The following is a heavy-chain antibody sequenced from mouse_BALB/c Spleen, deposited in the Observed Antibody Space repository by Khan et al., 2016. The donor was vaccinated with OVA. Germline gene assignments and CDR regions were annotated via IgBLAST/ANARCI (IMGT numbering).Heavy chain of an antibody. V-gene: IGHV1-19*01. Sequence: EVQLQESGPDLVKPGASVKMSCKASGYSFTAYYINWVKLSQGQSLESIGRMNPNTGNTHYNQKFKDKALLIVDTSSSTAYMELRSLTSEDSAVYYCARGYDFCAHWGQGTLVTVSA. CDR2: MNPNTGNT. CDR1: GYSFTAYY. CDR3: ARGYDFCAH. J-gene: IGHJ3*01. D-gene: IGHD2-2*01.